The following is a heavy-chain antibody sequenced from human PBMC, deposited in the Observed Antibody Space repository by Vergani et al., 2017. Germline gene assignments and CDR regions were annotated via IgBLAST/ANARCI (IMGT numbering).Heavy chain of an antibody. V-gene: IGHV2-5*01. CDR3: AHDYYYGSESYIGFLDY. CDR1: GFSLSTSGVG. D-gene: IGHD3-10*01. J-gene: IGHJ4*02. Sequence: QITLKESGPTLVKPTQTLTLTCTFSGFSLSTSGVGVGWIRQPPGKDLEWLALIYWNYDKRYSPSLKSRLTINKDTSKNQVVLTMTNMDTVDTATYYCAHDYYYGSESYIGFLDYWGQGTLVTVSS. CDR2: IYWNYDK.